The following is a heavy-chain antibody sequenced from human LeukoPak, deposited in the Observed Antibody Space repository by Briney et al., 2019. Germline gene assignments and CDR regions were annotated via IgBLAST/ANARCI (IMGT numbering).Heavy chain of an antibody. D-gene: IGHD3-16*01. CDR3: ARVGAVGGVFRAFDI. CDR1: GFRFNNFV. J-gene: IGHJ3*02. V-gene: IGHV3-66*01. Sequence: GGSLRLSCAASGFRFNNFVMNWVRQAPGKGLEWVSGFYGGGSTDYADSVKGRFTISRDNSKNTLYLQMNSLRAEDTAVYYCARVGAVGGVFRAFDIWGQGTMVTVSS. CDR2: FYGGGST.